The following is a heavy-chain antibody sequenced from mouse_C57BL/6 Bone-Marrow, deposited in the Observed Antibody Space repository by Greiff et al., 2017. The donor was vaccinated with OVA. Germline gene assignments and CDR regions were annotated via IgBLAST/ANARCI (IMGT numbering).Heavy chain of an antibody. Sequence: EVKVEESGGGLVKPGGSLKLSCAASGFTFSSYAMSWVRQTPEKRLEWVATISDGGSYTYYPDNVKGRFTISRDNAKNNLYLQMSHLKSEDTAMXYCERDRGYGGSYVDYWGQGTTLTVSS. CDR3: ERDRGYGGSYVDY. V-gene: IGHV5-4*01. CDR2: ISDGGSYT. D-gene: IGHD1-1*01. CDR1: GFTFSSYA. J-gene: IGHJ2*01.